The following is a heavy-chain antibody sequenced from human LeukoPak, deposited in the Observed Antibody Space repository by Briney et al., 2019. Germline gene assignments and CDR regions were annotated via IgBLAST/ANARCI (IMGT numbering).Heavy chain of an antibody. CDR3: ARVMDYGDYVDAFDI. D-gene: IGHD4-17*01. V-gene: IGHV4-34*01. CDR1: GGSFSGYY. Sequence: PSETLSLTCAVYGGSFSGYYWSWIRQPPGKGLEWIGEINHSGSTNYNPSLKSRVTISVDTSKNQFSLKLSSVTAADTAVYYCARVMDYGDYVDAFDIWGQGTMVTVSS. CDR2: INHSGST. J-gene: IGHJ3*02.